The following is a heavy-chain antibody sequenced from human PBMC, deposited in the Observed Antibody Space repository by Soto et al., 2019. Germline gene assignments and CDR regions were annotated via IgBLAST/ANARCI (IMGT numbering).Heavy chain of an antibody. V-gene: IGHV3-23*01. J-gene: IGHJ6*02. D-gene: IGHD3-3*01. CDR1: GFTFKSYA. CDR3: AKNADFWSWRMDV. CDR2: ISSSGDGT. Sequence: EVQLLESGGGLIQPGGSLRLSCAASGFTFKSYAMTWVRQAPGKGLEWVSIISSSGDGTYYVDSVKGRFTISRDNSRNTLNLQMNSLRAEDTAVYYCAKNADFWSWRMDVWGQVTTVTVSS.